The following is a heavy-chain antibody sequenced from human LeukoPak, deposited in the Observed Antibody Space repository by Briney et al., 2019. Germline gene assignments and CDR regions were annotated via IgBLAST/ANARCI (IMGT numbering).Heavy chain of an antibody. Sequence: PGGSLRLSCAASGLTFSSYSMNWVRQAPGKGLEWVSYISSSSSSIKSYEDSVKDRFTISRDNAKNSLYLQMNSLIDEDTAVYYCARTVIAVAANWFDPWGQGTLVTVSS. CDR1: GLTFSSYS. CDR3: ARTVIAVAANWFDP. CDR2: ISSSSSSIK. D-gene: IGHD6-19*01. V-gene: IGHV3-48*02. J-gene: IGHJ5*02.